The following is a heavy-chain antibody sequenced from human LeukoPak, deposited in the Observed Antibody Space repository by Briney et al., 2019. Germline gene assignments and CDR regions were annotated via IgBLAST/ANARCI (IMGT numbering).Heavy chain of an antibody. V-gene: IGHV3-43*02. Sequence: GGSLRLSCAVSGFTFDGGAKHWGRQAPAKGVEGGSLSSGHGGSTYYAESVKGRFTISRDNSKNSLYLQMNSLRTEDPALYHCAKGQLERRGLYYSYAMDAWGQGNTVTAS. D-gene: IGHD1-1*01. J-gene: IGHJ6*02. CDR2: SSGHGGST. CDR1: GFTFDGGA. CDR3: AKGQLERRGLYYSYAMDA.